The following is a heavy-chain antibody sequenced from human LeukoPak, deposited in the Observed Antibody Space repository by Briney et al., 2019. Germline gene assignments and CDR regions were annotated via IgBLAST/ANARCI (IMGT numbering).Heavy chain of an antibody. CDR1: GYTLTELS. J-gene: IGHJ4*02. V-gene: IGHV1-24*01. CDR3: ATMGGVASGSYYRYFDY. Sequence: ASVKVSCKVSGYTLTELSMHWVRQAPGKGLEWMGGFDPEDGETIYAQKFQGRVTMTEDTSTDTAYMELSSLRSEDTAVYYCATMGGVASGSYYRYFDYWGQGTLVTVSS. CDR2: FDPEDGET. D-gene: IGHD1-26*01.